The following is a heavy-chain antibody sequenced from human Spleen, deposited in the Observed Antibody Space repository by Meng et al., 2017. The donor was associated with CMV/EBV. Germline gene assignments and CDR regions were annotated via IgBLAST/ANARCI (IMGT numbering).Heavy chain of an antibody. V-gene: IGHV3-74*01. CDR2: IGIDDRT. CDR3: ARTKFQLLSS. Sequence: GESLKISCASSGFPFSSDWMHWVRQAPGKGLVWISRIGIDDRTDYADSVKGRFTISRDNAKNTLYLHMNSLRVEDTAVYYCARTKFQLLSSWGEGTLVTVSS. CDR1: GFPFSSDW. J-gene: IGHJ4*02. D-gene: IGHD2-2*01.